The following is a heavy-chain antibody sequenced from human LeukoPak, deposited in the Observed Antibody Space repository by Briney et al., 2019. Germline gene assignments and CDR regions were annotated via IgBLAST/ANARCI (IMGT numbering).Heavy chain of an antibody. CDR1: GYTFTSYY. Sequence: GASVKVSCKASGYTFTSYYMHWVRQAPGQGLEWMGWISAYNGNTNYAQKLQGRVTMTTDTSTSTAYMELRSLRSDDTAVYYCARGRREAPLGYWGQGALVTVSS. CDR2: ISAYNGNT. V-gene: IGHV1-18*04. J-gene: IGHJ4*02. CDR3: ARGRREAPLGY. D-gene: IGHD3-16*01.